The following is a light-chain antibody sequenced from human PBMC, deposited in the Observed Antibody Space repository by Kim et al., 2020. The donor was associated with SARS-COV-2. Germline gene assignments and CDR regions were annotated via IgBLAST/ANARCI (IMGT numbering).Light chain of an antibody. Sequence: ASVGDRVTLTCRASQSISSWLAWYQQKTGKAPKLLIYAASSLESGVPSRFSGSGSGTDFTLTISSLQSEDFATYYCQPANSFPLTFGGGTRVDIK. CDR2: AAS. CDR3: QPANSFPLT. CDR1: QSISSW. J-gene: IGKJ4*01. V-gene: IGKV1D-12*01.